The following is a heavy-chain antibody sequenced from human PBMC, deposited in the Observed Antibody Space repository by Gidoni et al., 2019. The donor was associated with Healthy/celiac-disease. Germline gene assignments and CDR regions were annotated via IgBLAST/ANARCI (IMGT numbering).Heavy chain of an antibody. Sequence: QVQLQESGPGLVKPSQTLSLTCTVSGGSISSGAYDWSWIRQPPGKGLEWIGYIYYSGSTYDNPALKSRVNISGDTSKNQFSLKLSSVTAADTAVYYCAREFGEGGGYYYYGMDVWGQGTTVTVSS. CDR2: IYYSGST. CDR1: GGSISSGAYD. J-gene: IGHJ6*02. V-gene: IGHV4-30-4*01. D-gene: IGHD3-16*01. CDR3: AREFGEGGGYYYYGMDV.